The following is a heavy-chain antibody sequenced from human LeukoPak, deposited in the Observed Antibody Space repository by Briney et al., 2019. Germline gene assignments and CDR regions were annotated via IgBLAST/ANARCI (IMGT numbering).Heavy chain of an antibody. D-gene: IGHD2-15*01. CDR2: IYYSGST. CDR1: GGSISSSSYY. V-gene: IGHV4-39*01. Sequence: SETLSLTCTVSGGSISSSSYYWGWIRQPPGKGLVWIGSIYYSGSTYYNPSLKSRVTISVDTSKNQFSLKLSSVTAADTAVYYCARQGGGSRRDAFDIWGQGTMVTVSS. J-gene: IGHJ3*02. CDR3: ARQGGGSRRDAFDI.